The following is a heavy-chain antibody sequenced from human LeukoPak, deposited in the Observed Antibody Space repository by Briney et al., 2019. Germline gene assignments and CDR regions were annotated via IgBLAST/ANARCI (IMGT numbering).Heavy chain of an antibody. J-gene: IGHJ4*02. CDR3: AKEGYRSSSSGAYFDY. CDR2: ITDSGGST. CDR1: GFTFSSYA. V-gene: IGHV3-23*01. Sequence: PGGSLRLSCAAPGFTFSSYAMSWVRQAPGKGLEWVSAITDSGGSTYYADSVKGRFTISRDNSKNTLYLQMNSLRAEDTAVYYCAKEGYRSSSSGAYFDYWGQGTLVTVSS. D-gene: IGHD6-13*01.